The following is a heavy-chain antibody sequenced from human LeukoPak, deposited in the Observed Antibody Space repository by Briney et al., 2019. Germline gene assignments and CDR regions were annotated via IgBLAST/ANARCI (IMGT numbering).Heavy chain of an antibody. Sequence: SVKVSCKASGGTFSSYAISWVRQAPGQGLEWMGGIIPIFGTANYAQKFQGRVTITADESTSTAYMELSSLRSEDTAVYYCARVDSNYRYFDYWGQGTLVTVSS. CDR3: ARVDSNYRYFDY. CDR1: GGTFSSYA. J-gene: IGHJ4*02. V-gene: IGHV1-69*13. CDR2: IIPIFGTA. D-gene: IGHD4-11*01.